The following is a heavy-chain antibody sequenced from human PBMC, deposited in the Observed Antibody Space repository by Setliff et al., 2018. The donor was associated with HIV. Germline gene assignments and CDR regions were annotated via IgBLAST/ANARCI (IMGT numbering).Heavy chain of an antibody. V-gene: IGHV4-61*02. J-gene: IGHJ4*02. CDR2: IYTSGST. CDR1: GGSISSGSYY. D-gene: IGHD3-3*01. CDR3: AGSWSGYPLSFGY. Sequence: SETLSLTCTVSGGSISSGSYYWSWTRQPAGKGLEWIGRIYTSGSTNYNPSLKSRVTISVDTSKNQFSLKLSSVTAADTAVYYCAGSWSGYPLSFGYWGQGTLVTVSS.